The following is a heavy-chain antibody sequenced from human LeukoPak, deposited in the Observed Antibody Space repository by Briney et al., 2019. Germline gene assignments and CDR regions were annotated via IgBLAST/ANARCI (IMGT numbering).Heavy chain of an antibody. V-gene: IGHV3-23*01. CDR2: ITSSGT. CDR1: GFTFRSYV. Sequence: GGSLRLSCAASGFTFRSYVMTWVRQAPGKGLEWVSSITSSGTFYADSVKGRFTISRDNSRSTVYLQLSSLRAEDTALYYCAKGDQPLLYGGAFDFWGQGTLLAVSS. D-gene: IGHD2-2*02. J-gene: IGHJ4*02. CDR3: AKGDQPLLYGGAFDF.